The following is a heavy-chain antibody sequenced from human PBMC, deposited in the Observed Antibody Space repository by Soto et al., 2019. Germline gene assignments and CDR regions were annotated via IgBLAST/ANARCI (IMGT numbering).Heavy chain of an antibody. CDR3: PRRSSSSLGSLFDP. Sequence: SETLSLTCTVSGGSISSSTYYWDWIRQPPGKGLEWIRATSYSGNKNFNPSRESRVTMSIDTSENQFSLKLRSVTPSNTAVHYCPRRSSSSLGSLFDPWGRGILVTVSS. CDR2: TSYSGNK. D-gene: IGHD6-6*01. V-gene: IGHV4-39*01. J-gene: IGHJ5*02. CDR1: GGSISSSTYY.